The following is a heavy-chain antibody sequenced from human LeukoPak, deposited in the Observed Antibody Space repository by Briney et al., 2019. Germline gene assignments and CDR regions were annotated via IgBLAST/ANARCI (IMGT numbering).Heavy chain of an antibody. J-gene: IGHJ6*03. D-gene: IGHD1-7*01. V-gene: IGHV1-69*06. CDR1: GGTFSSYA. CDR3: ARGYERGVPRWNYYYYYYCMDV. Sequence: GASVKVSCKASGGTFSSYAISWVRQAPGQGLEWMGGIIPIFGTANYAQKFQGRVTITADKSTSTAYMELSSLRSEDTAVYYCARGYERGVPRWNYYYYYYCMDVWGKGTTVTVSS. CDR2: IIPIFGTA.